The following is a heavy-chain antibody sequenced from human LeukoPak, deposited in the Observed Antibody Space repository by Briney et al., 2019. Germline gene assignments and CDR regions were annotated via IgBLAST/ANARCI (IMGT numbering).Heavy chain of an antibody. CDR1: GFSLSGYW. J-gene: IGHJ6*02. D-gene: IGHD2-8*02. CDR2: IRPEGSGT. Sequence: QPGGSLRLSCAASGFSLSGYWMHWVRQAPGKGLVWVSRIRPEGSGTTYADSVKGRFTISRDNSKNTLYLKMNSLRDEDAAVYHCTRVQAGRSGLMDVWGRGTTVTVSS. V-gene: IGHV3-74*01. CDR3: TRVQAGRSGLMDV.